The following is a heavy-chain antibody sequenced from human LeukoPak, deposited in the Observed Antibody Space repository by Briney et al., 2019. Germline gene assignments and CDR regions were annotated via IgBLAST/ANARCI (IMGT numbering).Heavy chain of an antibody. Sequence: KPSEILSLTCTVSGGSISGYYWSWVRQPPGKGLEWIGYVYYSGSTNYNPSLKSRVTISVDTSKNQFSLKLSSVTAADTAVYYCARHFGRYDRNLYHLDYWGQGTLVTVSS. CDR3: ARHFGRYDRNLYHLDY. CDR2: VYYSGST. D-gene: IGHD3-16*01. V-gene: IGHV4-59*08. CDR1: GGSISGYY. J-gene: IGHJ4*02.